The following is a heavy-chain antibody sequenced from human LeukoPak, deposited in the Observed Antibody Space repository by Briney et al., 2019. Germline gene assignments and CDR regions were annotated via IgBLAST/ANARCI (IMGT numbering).Heavy chain of an antibody. V-gene: IGHV3-48*01. CDR1: GFSFSSYS. Sequence: GGSLRLSCVGFGFSFSSYSMNWVRQAPGKGLEWVSYISSGSGTIHYADSVRGRFTISRDNAKKSLYLQMNSLRAEDTAVYYCARHSRGRWYVFDYWGQGTLVTVSS. J-gene: IGHJ4*02. CDR3: ARHSRGRWYVFDY. CDR2: ISSGSGTI. D-gene: IGHD6-13*01.